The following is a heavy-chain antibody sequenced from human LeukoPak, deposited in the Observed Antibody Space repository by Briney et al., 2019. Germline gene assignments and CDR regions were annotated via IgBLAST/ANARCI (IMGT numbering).Heavy chain of an antibody. CDR1: GGSFSGYY. CDR3: ASGTGYYDSSGYYPFDY. CDR2: INHSGST. V-gene: IGHV4-34*01. J-gene: IGHJ4*02. Sequence: SETLSLTCAVYGGSFSGYYWSWIRQPPGKGLEWIGEINHSGSTNYNPSLKSRVNISVDTSKNQFSLKLSSVTAADTAVYYCASGTGYYDSSGYYPFDYWGQGTLVTVSS. D-gene: IGHD3-22*01.